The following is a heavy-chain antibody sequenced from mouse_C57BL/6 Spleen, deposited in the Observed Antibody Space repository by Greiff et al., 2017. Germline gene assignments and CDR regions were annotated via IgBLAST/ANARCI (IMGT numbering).Heavy chain of an antibody. CDR1: GFSLTSYG. CDR3: AKTHYDGYRYAMDY. D-gene: IGHD2-3*01. V-gene: IGHV2-5*01. Sequence: VQLVESGPGLVQPSQSLSITCTVSGFSLTSYGVHWVRQSPGKGLEWLGVIWRGGSTDYNAAFMSRLSITKDNSKSQVFFKMNSLQADDTAIYYCAKTHYDGYRYAMDYWGQGTSVTVSS. CDR2: IWRGGST. J-gene: IGHJ4*01.